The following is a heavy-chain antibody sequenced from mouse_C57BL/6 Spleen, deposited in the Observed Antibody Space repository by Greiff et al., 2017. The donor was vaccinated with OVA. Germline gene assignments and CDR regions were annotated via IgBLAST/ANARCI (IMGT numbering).Heavy chain of an antibody. CDR3: ASSFCGEAWFAY. V-gene: IGHV1-61*01. CDR2: IYPSDSET. Sequence: QVQLQQPGAELVRPGSSVKLSCKASGYTFTSYWMDWVKQRPGQGLEWIGNIYPSDSETHYNQKFKDKATLTVDKSSSTAYMQLSSLTSEDSAVYYCASSFCGEAWFAYWGQGTLVTVSA. J-gene: IGHJ3*01. CDR1: GYTFTSYW.